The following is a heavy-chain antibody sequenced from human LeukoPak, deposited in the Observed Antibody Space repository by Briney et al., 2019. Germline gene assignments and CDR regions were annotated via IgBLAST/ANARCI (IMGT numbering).Heavy chain of an antibody. CDR3: AKGGRITAFRVAFDI. CDR2: VTTGAGST. D-gene: IGHD3-3*01. J-gene: IGHJ3*02. CDR1: GFTFSSYA. Sequence: PRGSLRLSCAASGFTFSSYAMSWVRQAPGKGLEWVSTVTTGAGSTYYADSVEGRFTISRDNSKNTLFLQMNTLRVEDTAVYYCAKGGRITAFRVAFDIWGQGTVITVSS. V-gene: IGHV3-23*01.